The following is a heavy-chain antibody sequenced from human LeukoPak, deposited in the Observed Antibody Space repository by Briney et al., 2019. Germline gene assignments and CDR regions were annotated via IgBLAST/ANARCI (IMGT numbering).Heavy chain of an antibody. CDR3: ASGYGDYTDSFDY. J-gene: IGHJ4*02. Sequence: PGGSLRLSCTASGLTVSSNCMSWVRQAPGKGLEWVSSISSSCSYIFYADSVQGRFTISRDNAKNSLYLPMNTLRAEDTTVYFCASGYGDYTDSFDYWGQGTLVTVSS. V-gene: IGHV3-21*01. CDR2: ISSSCSYI. D-gene: IGHD4-17*01. CDR1: GLTVSSNC.